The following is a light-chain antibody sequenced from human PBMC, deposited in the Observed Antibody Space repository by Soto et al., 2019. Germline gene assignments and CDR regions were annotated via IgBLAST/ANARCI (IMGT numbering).Light chain of an antibody. CDR3: QLLSHA. J-gene: IGKJ4*01. V-gene: IGKV1-9*01. CDR2: AAS. Sequence: IQLTQSPSSLSAAVVDRVTITCQASQGISNYLAWYQQKPGKAPKLLIYAASTLQSGVPSRFSGSGSGTDFTLTFSSLQPEDFATYYCQLLSHAFGGGTKVE. CDR1: QGISNY.